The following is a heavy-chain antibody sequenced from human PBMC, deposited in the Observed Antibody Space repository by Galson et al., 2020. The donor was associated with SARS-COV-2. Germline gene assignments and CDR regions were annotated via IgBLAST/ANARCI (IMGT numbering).Heavy chain of an antibody. CDR3: AKFGLTMVRGVIS. V-gene: IGHV3-30*18. J-gene: IGHJ4*02. CDR2: ISYDGSNK. D-gene: IGHD3-10*01. Sequence: GESLKISCAASGFTFSSYGMHWVRQAPGKGLEWVAVISYDGSNKYYADSVKGRFTISRDNSKNTLYLQMNSLRAEDTAVYYCAKFGLTMVRGVISWGQGTLVTVSS. CDR1: GFTFSSYG.